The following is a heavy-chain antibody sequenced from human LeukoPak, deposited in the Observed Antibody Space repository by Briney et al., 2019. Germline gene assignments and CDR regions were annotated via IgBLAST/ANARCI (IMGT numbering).Heavy chain of an antibody. Sequence: GASVKVSCKASGYTFTSYDINWVRQATGQGLEWMGWMNPNSGNTGYAQKFQGRVTMTRNTSISTAYIELSSLRSEDTAVYYCARGIAVAGTGDYWGQGTLVTVSS. D-gene: IGHD6-19*01. CDR1: GYTFTSYD. CDR2: MNPNSGNT. J-gene: IGHJ4*02. CDR3: ARGIAVAGTGDY. V-gene: IGHV1-8*01.